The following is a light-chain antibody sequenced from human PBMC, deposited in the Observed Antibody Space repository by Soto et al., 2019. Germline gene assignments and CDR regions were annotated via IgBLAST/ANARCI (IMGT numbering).Light chain of an antibody. J-gene: IGKJ4*01. CDR1: QSVSSSY. V-gene: IGKV3-20*01. CDR3: EQDGSSPFS. CDR2: GAS. Sequence: EIVLTQSPGTLSLSPGERATLSCRASQSVSSSYLAWYQQKPGQAPRPLIYGASSRATGLPDRSSGRGSGTDFTLTISRLELDDSAGYYGEQDGSSPFSFGGGTKV.